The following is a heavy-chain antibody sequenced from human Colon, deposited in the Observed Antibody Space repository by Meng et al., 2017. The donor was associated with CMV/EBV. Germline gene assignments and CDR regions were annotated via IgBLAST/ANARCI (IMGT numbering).Heavy chain of an antibody. CDR2: ITWNSGLR. J-gene: IGHJ4*02. V-gene: IGHV3-9*01. D-gene: IGHD1-26*01. CDR1: GFRFERYA. Sequence: GGSLRLSCAASGFRFERYAMHWVRQAPGKGLEWVAGITWNSGLRAYAESVKGRVSISRDNAKNSEYLQLHSLRPEETALYYCVRDTGTGSYVTGFDHWGQGTLVTVSS. CDR3: VRDTGTGSYVTGFDH.